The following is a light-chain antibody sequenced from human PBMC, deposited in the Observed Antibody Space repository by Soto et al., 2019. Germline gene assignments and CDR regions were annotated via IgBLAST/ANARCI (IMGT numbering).Light chain of an antibody. J-gene: IGKJ2*01. Sequence: DIQMTQSPSTLSASVGDRVIVTCRASQSIVNWLAWYQQKPGKAPKLLISDASKLESGVPSRFSGVGSGTEFTLTISSLQPDDSATYFCQQYNLAPYTFGQGTKLEIK. CDR2: DAS. CDR1: QSIVNW. V-gene: IGKV1-5*01. CDR3: QQYNLAPYT.